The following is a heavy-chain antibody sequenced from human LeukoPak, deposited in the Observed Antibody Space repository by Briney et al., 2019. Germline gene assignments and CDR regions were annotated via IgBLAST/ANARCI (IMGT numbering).Heavy chain of an antibody. CDR3: AKDQGTHEDFWSGPYFIQYAFDI. Sequence: PGGSLRLSCAASGFTFDDYAMPWVRQAPGKGLEWVSGISWNSGSIGYADSVKGRFTISRDNAKNSLYLQMNSLRAEDTALYYCAKDQGTHEDFWSGPYFIQYAFDIWGQGTMVTVSS. J-gene: IGHJ3*02. CDR2: ISWNSGSI. CDR1: GFTFDDYA. V-gene: IGHV3-9*01. D-gene: IGHD3-3*01.